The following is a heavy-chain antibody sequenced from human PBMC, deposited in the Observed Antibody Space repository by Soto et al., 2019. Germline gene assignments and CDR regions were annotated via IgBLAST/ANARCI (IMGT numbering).Heavy chain of an antibody. CDR3: ARDLSSTSSYDYYGMDV. D-gene: IGHD6-6*01. CDR2: ISYDGSNK. V-gene: IGHV3-30-3*01. Sequence: QVQLVESGGGVVKPGRSLRLSCAASGFTFSSYAMHWVRQAPGKGLERVAVISYDGSNKYYADSVKGRFTISRDNSTNTLYLQMNSLRAEDTAVYYCARDLSSTSSYDYYGMDVWGQGTTVTVSS. J-gene: IGHJ6*02. CDR1: GFTFSSYA.